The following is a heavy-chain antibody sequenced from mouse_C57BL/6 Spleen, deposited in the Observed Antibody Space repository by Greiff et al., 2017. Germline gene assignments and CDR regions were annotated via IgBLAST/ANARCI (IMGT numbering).Heavy chain of an antibody. D-gene: IGHD1-1*01. J-gene: IGHJ2*01. CDR3: ARGSYMTTVEDY. Sequence: VQLQQSGPELVKPGASVKISCKASGYAFSSYWMNWVKQRPGKGLEWIGRIYPGDGDTNYNGKFKGKATLTADKSSSTAYMQLSSLTSEDSAVYSCARGSYMTTVEDYWGQGTTLTVSS. CDR1: GYAFSSYW. CDR2: IYPGDGDT. V-gene: IGHV1-82*01.